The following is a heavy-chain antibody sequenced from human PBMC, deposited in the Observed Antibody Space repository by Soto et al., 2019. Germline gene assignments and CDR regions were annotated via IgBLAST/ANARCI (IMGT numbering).Heavy chain of an antibody. Sequence: GGSLRFPCAGSGYNFGGFWMHWVRQAPGKGLVWVSRIDNGGTTTAYADALKCRYTISRDNAKNTLYLQMNSQRAEETAVYYCAKDRGRRDAFNIWGQGTMVTVSS. CDR2: IDNGGTTT. D-gene: IGHD3-10*01. CDR1: GYNFGGFW. J-gene: IGHJ3*02. V-gene: IGHV3-74*01. CDR3: AKDRGRRDAFNI.